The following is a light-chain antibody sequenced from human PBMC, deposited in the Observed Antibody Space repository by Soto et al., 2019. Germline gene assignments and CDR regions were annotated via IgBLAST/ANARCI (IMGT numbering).Light chain of an antibody. V-gene: IGKV3-20*01. Sequence: EIVLTQSPGTLSLSPGERATLSCRASQTLSINSLAWYQQKPGQPPRLLIYAASTRATDVPARFSGGGSGTAFTLSISSLEPDDFALYYCQQYDASPLTFGPGTTVEIK. CDR1: QTLSINS. J-gene: IGKJ3*01. CDR2: AAS. CDR3: QQYDASPLT.